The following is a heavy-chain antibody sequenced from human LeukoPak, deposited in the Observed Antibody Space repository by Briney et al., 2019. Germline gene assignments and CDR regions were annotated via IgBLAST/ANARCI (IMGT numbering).Heavy chain of an antibody. D-gene: IGHD5-12*01. J-gene: IGHJ4*02. V-gene: IGHV4-59*01. CDR1: GGSISSYY. Sequence: SETLSLTCTVSGGSISSYYWSWIRQPPGKGLEWIGYTYYSGSTNYNPSLKSRVTISVDTSKNQFSLKLSPVTAADTAVYYCARRLPLNGFDYWGQGTLVTVSS. CDR3: ARRLPLNGFDY. CDR2: TYYSGST.